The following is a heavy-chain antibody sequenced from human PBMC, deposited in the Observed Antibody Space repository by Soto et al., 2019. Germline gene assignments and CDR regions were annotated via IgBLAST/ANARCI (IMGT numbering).Heavy chain of an antibody. CDR1: GGSVSSGSYY. J-gene: IGHJ6*02. CDR3: ARGVYDFWSGYSPNYYYYGMDV. CDR2: IYYSGST. D-gene: IGHD3-3*01. Sequence: TSETLSLTCTVSGGSVSSGSYYWSWIRQPPWKGLEWIGYIYYSGSTNYNPSLKSRVTISVDTSKNQFSLKLSSVTAADTAVYYCARGVYDFWSGYSPNYYYYGMDVWGQGXTVTVSS. V-gene: IGHV4-61*01.